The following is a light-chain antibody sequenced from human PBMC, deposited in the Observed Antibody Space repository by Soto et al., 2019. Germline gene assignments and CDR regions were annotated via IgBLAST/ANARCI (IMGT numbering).Light chain of an antibody. CDR2: DAS. CDR3: QQRSDWIT. Sequence: EIGLTQSPCTLSLSPGESATLSCRASRTVNNNYVAWYQQKPGQAPRLLIYDASNRATGIPARFSGSGSGTDFTLTISSLEPEDFAVYYCQQRSDWITFGQGTRLEIK. J-gene: IGKJ5*01. CDR1: RTVNNNY. V-gene: IGKV3-11*01.